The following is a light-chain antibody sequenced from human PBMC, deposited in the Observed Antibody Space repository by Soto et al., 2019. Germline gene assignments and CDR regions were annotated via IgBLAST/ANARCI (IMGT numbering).Light chain of an antibody. CDR1: QSISDW. V-gene: IGKV1-5*03. CDR2: KAS. CDR3: HQYNRFPYT. J-gene: IGKJ2*01. Sequence: DIQMTQSPSTLSASVGDRVTITCRASQSISDWLAWYQQSSGKAPKLLIYKASSLPSGGPPRFSGSGSGTEFTLTISSLQPADFATYYCHQYNRFPYTVVQGTELEIK.